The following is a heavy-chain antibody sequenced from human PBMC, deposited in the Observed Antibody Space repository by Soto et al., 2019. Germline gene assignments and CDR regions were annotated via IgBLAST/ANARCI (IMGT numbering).Heavy chain of an antibody. V-gene: IGHV3-30-3*01. D-gene: IGHD2-15*01. Sequence: PGGSLRLSCAASGFSFRDYTIHWVRQVPGKGLEWVAVISFNWNTKYYADSVRGRFTISRDNSDNTLYLQMNNLREDDTALYYCTRAGCSISQGDYFYGMDVWGQGTMVTVSS. CDR1: GFSFRDYT. CDR3: TRAGCSISQGDYFYGMDV. J-gene: IGHJ6*02. CDR2: ISFNWNTK.